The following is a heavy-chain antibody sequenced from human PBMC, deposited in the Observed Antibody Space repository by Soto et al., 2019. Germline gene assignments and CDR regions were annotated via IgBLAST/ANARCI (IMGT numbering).Heavy chain of an antibody. J-gene: IGHJ4*02. D-gene: IGHD3-22*01. CDR1: GGSFSGYY. CDR2: INHSGST. V-gene: IGHV4-34*01. Sequence: SETLSLTCAVYGGSFSGYYWSWIRQPPGKGLEWIGEINHSGSTNYNPSLKSRVTISVDTSKNQFSLKLSSVTAADTAVYHCARVRYDSSGYWCYFDYWGQGTLVTVS. CDR3: ARVRYDSSGYWCYFDY.